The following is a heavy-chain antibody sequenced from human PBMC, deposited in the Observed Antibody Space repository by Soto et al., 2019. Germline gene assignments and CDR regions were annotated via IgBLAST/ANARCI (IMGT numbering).Heavy chain of an antibody. CDR2: ITAYNGNT. CDR1: GYSFTRYG. D-gene: IGHD5-12*01. CDR3: ARGLVANAFDY. V-gene: IGHV1-18*01. J-gene: IGHJ4*02. Sequence: ASVNVSCKASGYSFTRYGISWVRLAPGKGLEWMGWITAYNGNTNYAQKLQGRVTMTTDTSTSTAYMELRSLRSEDTAVYYCARGLVANAFDYWGQGTLVIVSS.